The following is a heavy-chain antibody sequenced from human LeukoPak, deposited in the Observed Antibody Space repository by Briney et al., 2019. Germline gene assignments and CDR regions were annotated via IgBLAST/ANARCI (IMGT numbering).Heavy chain of an antibody. CDR1: GFIFSSYA. J-gene: IGHJ4*02. Sequence: GGSLRLSCAASGFIFSSYAMSWVRQAPGKGLEWVSAISASGGSTYYADSVKGRFTISRDNSKNTLYLQMNSLRAEDTAVYYCAKDYLFRYSSSPTYDYWGQGTLVTVSS. CDR3: AKDYLFRYSSSPTYDY. D-gene: IGHD6-6*01. V-gene: IGHV3-23*01. CDR2: ISASGGST.